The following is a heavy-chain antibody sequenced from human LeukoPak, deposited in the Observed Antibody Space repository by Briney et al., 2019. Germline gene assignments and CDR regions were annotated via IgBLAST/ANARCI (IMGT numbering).Heavy chain of an antibody. CDR3: ARESPACGEDCYFDY. CDR1: GFTFRSYA. CDR2: ISYDGTNK. V-gene: IGHV3-30-3*01. J-gene: IGHJ4*02. D-gene: IGHD2-21*02. Sequence: GRSRRLPCAASGFTFRSYAMHWVRQAPGKGLEWVAGISYDGTNKYYADSVKGRFTISRDNSKNTLYLQMNSLRTDDTAVYYCARESPACGEDCYFDYWGQGTLVTVSS.